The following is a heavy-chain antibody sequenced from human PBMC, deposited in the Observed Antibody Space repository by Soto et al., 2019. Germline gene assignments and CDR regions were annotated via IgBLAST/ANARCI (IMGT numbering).Heavy chain of an antibody. CDR2: ISSDGSDK. CDR3: ARDLGGSSDF. V-gene: IGHV3-30-3*01. Sequence: GGSLRLSYAASGFTFSSYAMHWVRQAPGKGLEWVSLISSDGSDKYFADSVKGRFTISRDNSKNTLYLQMNSLRAEDTAVYYCARDLGGSSDFWGQGTLVTVSS. CDR1: GFTFSSYA. D-gene: IGHD1-26*01. J-gene: IGHJ4*02.